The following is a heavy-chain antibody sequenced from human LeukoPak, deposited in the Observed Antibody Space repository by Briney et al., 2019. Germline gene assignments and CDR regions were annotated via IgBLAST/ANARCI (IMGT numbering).Heavy chain of an antibody. J-gene: IGHJ3*01. D-gene: IGHD3-3*01. CDR3: ATFRFLGT. V-gene: IGHV3-7*03. CDR2: IKPGGNEK. CDR1: GFTFNNYW. Sequence: GGSLRHSCAASGFTFNNYWMTWVRQGPGKGLEWVANIKPGGNEKYYVDSVKGRLTISRDNVKNSLYLQMNSLRAEDTAIYYCATFRFLGTWGQGTMVTVSP.